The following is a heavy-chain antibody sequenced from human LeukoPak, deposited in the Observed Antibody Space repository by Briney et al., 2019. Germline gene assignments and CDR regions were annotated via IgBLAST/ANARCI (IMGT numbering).Heavy chain of an antibody. J-gene: IGHJ6*03. Sequence: GGSLRLSCAASGFTFNNYWMSWVRQVPGKGLEWVSGLNWNGASTGYADSVKGRFTISRDNAKHSLYLQMNSPRAEDTAVYYCAGISSWYYMDVWGKGTTVTVSS. V-gene: IGHV3-20*04. CDR3: AGISSWYYMDV. CDR1: GFTFNNYW. D-gene: IGHD2-15*01. CDR2: LNWNGAST.